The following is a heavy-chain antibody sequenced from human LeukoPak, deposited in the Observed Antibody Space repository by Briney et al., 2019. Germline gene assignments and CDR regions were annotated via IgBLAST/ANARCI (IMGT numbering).Heavy chain of an antibody. CDR1: GNSLISYD. Sequence: GASVKVSCKASGNSLISYDINWVRQATGQGLEWMAWMNPKTGNTGYAQRFQGRLTLTRNTSIGTAYMELSSLRSADTAVYFCATNIASGRDYWGQGTLIIVSS. V-gene: IGHV1-8*01. CDR3: ATNIASGRDY. J-gene: IGHJ4*02. CDR2: MNPKTGNT. D-gene: IGHD5-12*01.